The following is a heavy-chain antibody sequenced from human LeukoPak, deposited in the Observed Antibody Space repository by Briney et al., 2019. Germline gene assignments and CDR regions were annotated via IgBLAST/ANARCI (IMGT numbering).Heavy chain of an antibody. J-gene: IGHJ4*02. D-gene: IGHD5-24*01. V-gene: IGHV3-11*03. CDR1: GFTFSDYY. CDR2: ISSGSSYT. CDR3: ARSGDGYNRFDY. Sequence: GGSLRLSCAASGFTFSDYYMSWIRQAPGKGLEWVSYISSGSSYTNYADSAKGRFTISRDNAKNSLYLQMNSLRAEDTAVYYCARSGDGYNRFDYWGQGTLVTVSS.